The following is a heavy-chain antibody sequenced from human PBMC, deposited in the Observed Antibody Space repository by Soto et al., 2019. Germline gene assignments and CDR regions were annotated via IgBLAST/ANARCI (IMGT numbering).Heavy chain of an antibody. J-gene: IGHJ6*02. CDR3: ARRDTIDYDILTGYYLYYGMDV. CDR2: IYYSGST. Sequence: PSETLSLTCTVSGGSISSSSYYWGWIRQPPGKGLEWIGSIYYSGSTYYNPSLKSRVTISVDTSKNQFSLKLSSVTAADTAVYYCARRDTIDYDILTGYYLYYGMDVWGQGTTVTVSS. CDR1: GGSISSSSYY. D-gene: IGHD3-9*01. V-gene: IGHV4-39*01.